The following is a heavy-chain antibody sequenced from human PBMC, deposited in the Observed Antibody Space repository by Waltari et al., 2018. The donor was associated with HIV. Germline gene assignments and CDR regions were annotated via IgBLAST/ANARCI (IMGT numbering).Heavy chain of an antibody. Sequence: QVQLQESGPGLVKPSETLSLTYTVSGGSISGYYWSWIRQPAGKGLEWIGQIYISGSTNYTPSLKSRVTMSLDASKNLFSLKMRSVTAADTAVYYCARENILLLFGESYYNYYGMDVWGQGTTVTVSS. J-gene: IGHJ6*02. CDR1: GGSISGYY. CDR2: IYISGST. CDR3: ARENILLLFGESYYNYYGMDV. V-gene: IGHV4-4*07. D-gene: IGHD3-10*01.